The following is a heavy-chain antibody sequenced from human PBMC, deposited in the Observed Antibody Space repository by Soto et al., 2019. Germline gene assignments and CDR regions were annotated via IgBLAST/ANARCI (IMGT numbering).Heavy chain of an antibody. D-gene: IGHD4-4*01. CDR3: ARVLNRNPLFDY. V-gene: IGHV4-30-4*01. CDR2: IYYSGST. CDR1: GGSISSYY. J-gene: IGHJ4*02. Sequence: SETLSLTCTVSGGSISSYYWSWIRQPPGKGLEWIGYIYYSGSTYYNPSLKSRVTISVDTSKNQFSLKLSSVTAADTAVYYCARVLNRNPLFDYWGQGTLVTVSS.